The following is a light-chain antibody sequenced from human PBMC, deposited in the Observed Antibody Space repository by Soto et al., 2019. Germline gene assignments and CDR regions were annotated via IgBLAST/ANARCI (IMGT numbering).Light chain of an antibody. CDR2: EVS. CDR3: SSYTSTSAWV. J-gene: IGLJ2*01. V-gene: IGLV2-14*01. Sequence: SALPQPASVSGSPGQSITISCTGTSSDVGAYNSVSWFQQHPGKAPQLIIYEVSNRPSGVSDRCSASKSGNTASLTIAGLQHEDETDYYCSSYTSTSAWVFGGGTKVTVL. CDR1: SSDVGAYNS.